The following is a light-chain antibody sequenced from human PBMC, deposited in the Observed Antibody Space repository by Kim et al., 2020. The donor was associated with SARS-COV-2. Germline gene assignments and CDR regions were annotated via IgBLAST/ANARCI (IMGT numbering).Light chain of an antibody. V-gene: IGKV1-16*02. CDR2: DAS. J-gene: IGKJ5*01. Sequence: ASVGDRVTMTGRASQDIKNNLVWYQQKPGKAPRALIYDASSLQSGVPSKFSGSGSGTDFTLTISSLQPEDFATYYCQQYQSYPVTFGQGTRLEIK. CDR1: QDIKNN. CDR3: QQYQSYPVT.